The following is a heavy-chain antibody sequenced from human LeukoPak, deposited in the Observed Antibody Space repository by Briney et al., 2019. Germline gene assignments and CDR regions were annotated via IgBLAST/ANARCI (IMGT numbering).Heavy chain of an antibody. J-gene: IGHJ6*03. CDR3: ARGCHAYYHYYYMDV. D-gene: IGHD2-15*01. CDR1: GGSISSYY. V-gene: IGHV4-4*09. Sequence: SETLSLTCTVSGGSISSYYWSWIRQPPGKGLEWIGYIYTSGSTNYNPSLKGRVTISVDTSKNQFSLKLSSVTAADTAVYYCARGCHAYYHYYYMDVWGKGTTVTVSS. CDR2: IYTSGST.